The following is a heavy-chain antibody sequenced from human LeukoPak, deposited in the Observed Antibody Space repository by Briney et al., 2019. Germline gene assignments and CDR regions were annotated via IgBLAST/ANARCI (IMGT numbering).Heavy chain of an antibody. CDR2: IYYSGST. CDR1: GGSISSYY. Sequence: SETLSLTCTVSGGSISSYYWSWIRQPPGKGLEWIGYIYYSGSTNYNPSLKSRVTISVDTSKNQFSLKLSSVTAADTAVYYCARVTTVTTHYYYYYYMDVWGKGTTVTISS. J-gene: IGHJ6*03. CDR3: ARVTTVTTHYYYYYYMDV. V-gene: IGHV4-59*01. D-gene: IGHD4-17*01.